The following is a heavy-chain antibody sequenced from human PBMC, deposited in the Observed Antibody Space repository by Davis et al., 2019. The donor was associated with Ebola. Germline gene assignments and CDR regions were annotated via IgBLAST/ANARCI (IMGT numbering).Heavy chain of an antibody. V-gene: IGHV3-30*03. J-gene: IGHJ3*02. CDR1: GFTFSSYG. CDR3: ARGRRYCSGGSCFLFDI. Sequence: GGSLRLSCAASGFTFSSYGMHWVRQAPGKGLEWVAVISYDGSNKYYADSVKGRFTISRDNSKNTRYLQMNSLRAEDTAVYYCARGRRYCSGGSCFLFDIWGQGTMVTVSS. D-gene: IGHD2-15*01. CDR2: ISYDGSNK.